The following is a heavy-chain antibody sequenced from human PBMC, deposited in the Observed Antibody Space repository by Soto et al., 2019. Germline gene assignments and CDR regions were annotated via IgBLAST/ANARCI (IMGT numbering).Heavy chain of an antibody. CDR1: GYTFTSYG. CDR2: ISAYNGNT. CDR3: ARVSLVYAADRIVGATHHADY. D-gene: IGHD1-26*01. Sequence: ASVKVSCKASGYTFTSYGISWVRQAPGQGLEWMGWISAYNGNTNYAQKLQGRVTMTTDTSTSTAYMELRSLRSDDTAVYYCARVSLVYAADRIVGATHHADYWGQGTLVTVSS. J-gene: IGHJ4*02. V-gene: IGHV1-18*01.